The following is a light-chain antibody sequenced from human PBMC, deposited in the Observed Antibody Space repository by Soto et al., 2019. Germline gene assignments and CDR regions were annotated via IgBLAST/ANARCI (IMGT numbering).Light chain of an antibody. V-gene: IGKV1-12*01. CDR1: QGLSSR. CDR3: QQSNSFPLT. J-gene: IGKJ4*01. Sequence: DIQMTQSPSSVSASVGDRVTITCRASQGLSSRLAWYQQKPGKAPNLLIYSASSLQSGVPSRFSGSGSETDFTLTIGSLQPEDFATYYCQQSNSFPLTFGGVTKVEIK. CDR2: SAS.